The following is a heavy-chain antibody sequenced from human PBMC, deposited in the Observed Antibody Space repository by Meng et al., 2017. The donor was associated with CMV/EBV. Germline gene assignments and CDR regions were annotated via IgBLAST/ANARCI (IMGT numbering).Heavy chain of an antibody. D-gene: IGHD2-15*01. Sequence: GGSLRLSCAASGFTFSSYGMHWVRQAPGKGLEWVAVIWYDGSNKYYADSVKGRFTISRDNSKNTLYLQINSLRAEDTAVYYCAKDLGDCSGGSCYTIGMDVWGQGTTVTVSS. CDR1: GFTFSSYG. V-gene: IGHV3-33*06. CDR3: AKDLGDCSGGSCYTIGMDV. J-gene: IGHJ6*02. CDR2: IWYDGSNK.